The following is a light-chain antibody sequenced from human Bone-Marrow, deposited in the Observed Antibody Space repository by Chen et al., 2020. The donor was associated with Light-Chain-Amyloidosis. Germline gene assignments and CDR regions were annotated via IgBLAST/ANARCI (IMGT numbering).Light chain of an antibody. J-gene: IGKJ3*01. V-gene: IGKV1-39*01. Sequence: TQMTQSPSPLSASIGDRVIITCRASQYIGTSLHWYQQKAGRAPKLLISTASALQSGVPLRFSGSGSGTDFTLTISRLQPEDFATYYCQQSYTTPSIFGPGTRVDVK. CDR1: QYIGTS. CDR3: QQSYTTPSI. CDR2: TAS.